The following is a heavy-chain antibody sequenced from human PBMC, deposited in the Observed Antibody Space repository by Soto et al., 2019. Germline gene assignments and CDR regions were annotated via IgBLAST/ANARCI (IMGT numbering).Heavy chain of an antibody. J-gene: IGHJ5*01. D-gene: IGHD2-21*02. V-gene: IGHV1-69*01. CDR3: ARASPVICGGDPCYRLDSSFDS. CDR1: GATFSTTG. CDR2: IIPLFGTP. Sequence: QVQLVQSGAEVRKPGSSPRVSCKSSGATFSTTGISWVRQAPGQGLEWMGGIIPLFGTPKYARKFQGRVSIPADESTNTVYMELNSLRPDDAAVYYCARASPVICGGDPCYRLDSSFDSWGQGSLVIVSS.